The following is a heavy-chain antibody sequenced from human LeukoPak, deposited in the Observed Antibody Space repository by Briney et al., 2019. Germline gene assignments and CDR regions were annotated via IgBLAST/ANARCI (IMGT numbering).Heavy chain of an antibody. D-gene: IGHD2-2*01. Sequence: GESLKISCKGSGFTFSNYWIGWVRQMPGKGLEWMGVIWPSYSETRYSPSFQGQVTISADKSITTASLQWSSLKASDTAMYYCAREVGSSSLTFDYWGQGTLVTVPS. CDR2: IWPSYSET. J-gene: IGHJ4*02. CDR3: AREVGSSSLTFDY. CDR1: GFTFSNYW. V-gene: IGHV5-51*01.